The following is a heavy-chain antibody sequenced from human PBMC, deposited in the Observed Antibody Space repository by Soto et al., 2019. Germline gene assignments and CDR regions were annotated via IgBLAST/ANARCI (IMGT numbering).Heavy chain of an antibody. CDR3: GRDFTIFGVGDYMDV. CDR1: GGSISSYY. Sequence: PSETLSLTCTVSGGSISSYYWSWLRQPPGKGLEWIGYIYYSGSTNYNPSLKSRVTISVDTSKNQFSLKLSSVTAADTAVYYCGRDFTIFGVGDYMDVWGKGTTVTVS. J-gene: IGHJ6*03. D-gene: IGHD3-3*01. V-gene: IGHV4-59*01. CDR2: IYYSGST.